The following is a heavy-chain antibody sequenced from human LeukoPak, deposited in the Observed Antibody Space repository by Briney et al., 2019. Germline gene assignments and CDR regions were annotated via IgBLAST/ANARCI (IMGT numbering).Heavy chain of an antibody. J-gene: IGHJ6*03. CDR3: ARDGEGLVPAEDYYYYYMDV. V-gene: IGHV3-20*04. CDR2: IYWNGGST. Sequence: GPGGSLRLSCAASGFTFDDYAMSWVRQAPGKGLEWVSGIYWNGGSTGYADSVKGRFTISRDNAKNSMYLQMNSLRAEDTAVYYCARDGEGLVPAEDYYYYYMDVWGKGTTVTVSS. D-gene: IGHD2-2*01. CDR1: GFTFDDYA.